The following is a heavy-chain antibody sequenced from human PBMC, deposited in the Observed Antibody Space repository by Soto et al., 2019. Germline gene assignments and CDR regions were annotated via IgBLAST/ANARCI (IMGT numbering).Heavy chain of an antibody. CDR2: IYPGDSDT. D-gene: IGHD3-22*01. J-gene: IGHJ3*02. Sequence: GESLKISCKGSGYSFTSYWIGWVRQMPGKGLEWMGIIYPGDSDTRYSPSFQGQVTISADKSISTAYLQWSSLKASDTAMYYCARHDDDSSGYQTDGAFDSWGQGTMVTVSS. CDR1: GYSFTSYW. CDR3: ARHDDDSSGYQTDGAFDS. V-gene: IGHV5-51*01.